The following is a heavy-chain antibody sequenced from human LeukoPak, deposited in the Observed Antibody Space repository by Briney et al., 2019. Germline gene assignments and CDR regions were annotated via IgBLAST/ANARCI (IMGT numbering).Heavy chain of an antibody. D-gene: IGHD2-2*03. CDR3: ARGSFQDMDYYFDY. Sequence: PSETLSLTCTVSGGSISSYYWSWIRQPAGKGLEWIGRIYTSGSTNYNPPLKSRVTMSVDTSKNQFSLKLSSVTAADTAVYYCARGSFQDMDYYFDYWAREPWSPSPQ. CDR2: IYTSGST. V-gene: IGHV4-4*07. CDR1: GGSISSYY. J-gene: IGHJ4*02.